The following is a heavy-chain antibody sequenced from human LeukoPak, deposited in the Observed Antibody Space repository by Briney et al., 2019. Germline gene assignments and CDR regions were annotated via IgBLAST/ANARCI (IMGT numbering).Heavy chain of an antibody. CDR3: ARGRKQFDY. CDR1: GFTFSSYW. CDR2: IKQDGREK. J-gene: IGHJ4*02. V-gene: IGHV3-7*01. Sequence: GGSLRLSCAASGFTFSSYWMSWVRQAPGKGLEWVANIKQDGREKYCVYSVKGRFTISRDKAKNSLYLQMNSLRAEDTAVYYCARGRKQFDYWGQGTLVTVSS.